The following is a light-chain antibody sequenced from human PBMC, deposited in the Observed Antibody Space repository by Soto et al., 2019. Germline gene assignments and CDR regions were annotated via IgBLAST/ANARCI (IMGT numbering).Light chain of an antibody. CDR1: QSVSSS. CDR3: QQHGTSPIT. Sequence: EIVLTQSPGTLSLSPGERATLSCRASQSVSSSLAWYQQKSGQAPRLVIYDASKRATGIPARFSGSGSGTDFTLTISRLEPEDFAVYYCQQHGTSPITFGQGTRLEIK. V-gene: IGKV3-20*01. CDR2: DAS. J-gene: IGKJ5*01.